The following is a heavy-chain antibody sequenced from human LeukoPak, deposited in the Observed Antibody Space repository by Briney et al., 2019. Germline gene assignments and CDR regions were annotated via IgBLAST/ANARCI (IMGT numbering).Heavy chain of an antibody. V-gene: IGHV3-30-3*01. CDR3: ARGLVGDLVVVPAAIRANWFGP. CDR1: GFTFSSYA. D-gene: IGHD2-2*02. CDR2: ISYDGSNK. Sequence: GGSLRLSCAASGFTFSSYAMHWVRQAPGKGLEWVAVISYDGSNKYYADSVKGRFTISRDNSKNTLYLQMNSLRAEDTAVYYCARGLVGDLVVVPAAIRANWFGPWGQGTLVTVSS. J-gene: IGHJ5*02.